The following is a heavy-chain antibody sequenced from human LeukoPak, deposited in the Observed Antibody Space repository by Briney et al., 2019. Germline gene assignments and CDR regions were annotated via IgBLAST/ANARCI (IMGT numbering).Heavy chain of an antibody. Sequence: GGSLRLSCAASGFTFSTYSMNWVRQAPGKGLEGVSSITSSSTYIYYAASVKGRFTISRDNAKNSLYLQMHSLRAEDTAVYYCARDLNTGYSSGWYIDYWGQGTLVTVSS. CDR3: ARDLNTGYSSGWYIDY. CDR2: ITSSSTYI. D-gene: IGHD6-19*01. V-gene: IGHV3-21*01. CDR1: GFTFSTYS. J-gene: IGHJ4*02.